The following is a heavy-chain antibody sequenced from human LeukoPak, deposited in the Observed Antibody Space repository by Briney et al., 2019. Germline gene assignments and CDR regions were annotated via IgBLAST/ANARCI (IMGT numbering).Heavy chain of an antibody. CDR3: ARTKYYDFWSGYYAPRAFDI. CDR1: GFTFSSYG. D-gene: IGHD3-3*01. Sequence: PGGSLRLSCAASGFTFSSYGMHWVRQAPGKGLEWVAFIRYDGSNKYYADSVKGRFTISRDNSKNTLYLQMNSLRAEDMAVYYCARTKYYDFWSGYYAPRAFDIWGQGTMVTVSS. J-gene: IGHJ3*02. CDR2: IRYDGSNK. V-gene: IGHV3-30*02.